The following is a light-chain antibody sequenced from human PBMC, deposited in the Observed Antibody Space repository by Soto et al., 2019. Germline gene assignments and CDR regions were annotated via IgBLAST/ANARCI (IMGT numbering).Light chain of an antibody. CDR1: SSNIGSNY. V-gene: IGLV1-47*01. J-gene: IGLJ1*01. CDR2: RNN. CDR3: AAWDDSLSGYV. Sequence: QSVLTQPPSASGTPGQRVTISCSGSSSNIGSNYVYGYQQLPGTAPKLLIYRNNQRPSGVPDRFSGSKSGTSASLAISGLRSEDEADYYCAAWDDSLSGYVFGTGTQLTVL.